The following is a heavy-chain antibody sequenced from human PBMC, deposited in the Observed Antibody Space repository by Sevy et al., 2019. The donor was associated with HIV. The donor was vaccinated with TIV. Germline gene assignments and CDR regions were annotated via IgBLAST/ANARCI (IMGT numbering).Heavy chain of an antibody. CDR3: ARDLAGAPYVDL. CDR1: GFTFSDQY. J-gene: IGHJ6*03. CDR2: TRNRAKGYTT. D-gene: IGHD1-26*01. V-gene: IGHV3-72*01. Sequence: GGSLRLSCVASGFTFSDQYMDWVRQAPGKGLEWVGRTRNRAKGYTTEYAASVKGRFTISRDDSKNLLYLQMNSLKTEDTAVDYCARDLAGAPYVDLWGKGTTVTVSS.